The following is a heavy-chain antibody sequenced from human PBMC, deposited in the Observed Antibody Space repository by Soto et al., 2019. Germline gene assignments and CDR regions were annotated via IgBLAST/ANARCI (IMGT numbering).Heavy chain of an antibody. J-gene: IGHJ4*02. V-gene: IGHV3-30-3*01. CDR1: GFTFSSYA. CDR2: ISYDGSNK. CDR3: ARGDSLLYYFDY. Sequence: QVQLVESGGGVVQPGRSLRLSCAASGFTFSSYAMHWVRQAPGKGLEWVAVISYDGSNKYYADSVKGRFTISRDNSKNTLYLQMNSLRAEDTAVYYCARGDSLLYYFDYWGQGTLVTVSS. D-gene: IGHD2-21*01.